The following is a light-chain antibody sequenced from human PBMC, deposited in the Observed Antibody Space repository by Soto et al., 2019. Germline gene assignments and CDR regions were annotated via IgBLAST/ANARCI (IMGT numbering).Light chain of an antibody. Sequence: DIVLTQSPGTLYLSVGERGTLSCRASQNIHSNYLAWSQQKSGQPPRLLIYGASSRATGVPDRFSGSGSGTDFTLTISRLEPEDFAVYYCHQYGSYPPTFGQGTKVDIK. J-gene: IGKJ1*01. CDR2: GAS. V-gene: IGKV3-20*01. CDR1: QNIHSNY. CDR3: HQYGSYPPT.